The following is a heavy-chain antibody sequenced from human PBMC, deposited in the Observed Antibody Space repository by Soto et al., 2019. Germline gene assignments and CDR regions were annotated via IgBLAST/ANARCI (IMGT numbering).Heavy chain of an antibody. CDR2: IYSGGST. D-gene: IGHD6-6*01. Sequence: GGSLRLSCAASGFTVSSNYMSWVRQAPGKGLEWVSVIYSGGSTYYADSVKGRFTISRDNSKNTLYLQMNSLRAKDTAVYYCARLASGQLVRYWYFDLWGRGTLVTVSS. V-gene: IGHV3-53*01. CDR3: ARLASGQLVRYWYFDL. J-gene: IGHJ2*01. CDR1: GFTVSSNY.